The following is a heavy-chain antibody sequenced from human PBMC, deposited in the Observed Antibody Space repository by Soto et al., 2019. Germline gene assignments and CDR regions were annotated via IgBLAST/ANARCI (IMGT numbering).Heavy chain of an antibody. Sequence: VASVKVSCKASGYTFTSYGISWVRQAPGQGLEWMGWISAYNGNTNYAQKLQGRVTMTTDTSTSTAYMELRSLRSDDTAVYYCARDWVGVNIVVVPAAIPFDYWGQGTLVTVSS. V-gene: IGHV1-18*04. J-gene: IGHJ4*02. CDR1: GYTFTSYG. CDR2: ISAYNGNT. CDR3: ARDWVGVNIVVVPAAIPFDY. D-gene: IGHD2-2*02.